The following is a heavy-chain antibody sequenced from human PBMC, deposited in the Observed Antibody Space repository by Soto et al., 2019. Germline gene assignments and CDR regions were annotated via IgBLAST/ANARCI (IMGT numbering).Heavy chain of an antibody. J-gene: IGHJ6*04. D-gene: IGHD3-10*01. CDR3: ARGWFGPDV. CDR2: IDNAGTDS. V-gene: IGHV3-74*01. CDR1: GFTLSGRS. Sequence: EVQLVESGGGLVQPGGSLRLSCAASGFTLSGRSMHWVRQAPGKGLVWVSGIDNAGTDSTYADSVKGRFTSSRDNAKNVLYLQMNSLRVEDTAVYYCARGWFGPDVGGKGTTVTVSS.